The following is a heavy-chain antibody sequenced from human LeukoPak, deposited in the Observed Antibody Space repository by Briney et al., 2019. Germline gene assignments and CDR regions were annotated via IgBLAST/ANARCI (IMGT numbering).Heavy chain of an antibody. D-gene: IGHD6-19*01. V-gene: IGHV3-66*01. CDR1: GFTVSSNY. CDR2: IYSGGST. Sequence: PGGSLRLSCAASGFTVSSNYMSWVRQAPGKGLKWVSVIYSGGSTYYADSVKGRFTISRDNSKNTLYLQMNSLRAEDTAVYYCARDRSGWDFDYWGQGTLVTVSS. J-gene: IGHJ4*02. CDR3: ARDRSGWDFDY.